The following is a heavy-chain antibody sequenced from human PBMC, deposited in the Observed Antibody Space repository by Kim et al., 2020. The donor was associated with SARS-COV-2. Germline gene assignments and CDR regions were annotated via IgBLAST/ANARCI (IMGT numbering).Heavy chain of an antibody. CDR2: ISSSGRTI. CDR1: GFTFSSYE. CDR3: ARESLGYCSGGRCYNIEYFQH. V-gene: IGHV3-48*03. Sequence: GGSLRLSCAASGFTFSSYEMNWVRQAPGKGLEWLSDISSSGRTIYYADSVKGRFTISRDNAKNSLYLQMNSLRAEDTAVYYCARESLGYCSGGRCYNIEYFQHWGQGTLVTVSS. J-gene: IGHJ1*01. D-gene: IGHD2-15*01.